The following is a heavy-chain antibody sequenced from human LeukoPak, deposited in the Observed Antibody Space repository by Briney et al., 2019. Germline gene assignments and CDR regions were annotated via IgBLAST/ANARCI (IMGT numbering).Heavy chain of an antibody. CDR3: ARHGNPPVFDY. J-gene: IGHJ4*02. V-gene: IGHV4-59*08. CDR1: GGSISNYY. Sequence: SETLSLTCTVSGGSISNYYWSWIRQPPGKGLEWIGYIVYSGSTNYNPSLKSRVTISVDTSKNQFSLKLSSVTAADTAVYYCARHGNPPVFDYWGQGTLVTVSS. D-gene: IGHD4-23*01. CDR2: IVYSGST.